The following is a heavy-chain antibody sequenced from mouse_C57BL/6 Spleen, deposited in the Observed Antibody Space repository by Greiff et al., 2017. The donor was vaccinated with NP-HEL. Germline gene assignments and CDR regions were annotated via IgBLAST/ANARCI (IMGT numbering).Heavy chain of an antibody. V-gene: IGHV1-61*01. CDR2: IYPSDSET. CDR1: GYTFTSYW. J-gene: IGHJ2*01. CDR3: ARSRNYYGSSPYFDY. D-gene: IGHD1-1*01. Sequence: QVQLQQPGAELVRPGSSVKLSCKASGYTFTSYWMDWVKQRPGQGLEWIGNIYPSDSETHYNQKFKDRATLTVDKSSSTAYMQLSSLTSEDSAVYYCARSRNYYGSSPYFDYWGQGTTLTVSS.